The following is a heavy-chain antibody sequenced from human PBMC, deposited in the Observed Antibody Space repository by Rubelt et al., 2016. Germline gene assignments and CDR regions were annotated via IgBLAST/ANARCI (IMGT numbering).Heavy chain of an antibody. Sequence: QVQLVQSGAEVKKPGASVKVSCKASGYTFTSYGISWVRQAPGQGLEWMGWISAYNGNTNYAQKLRGRVTMTSDTSTSTAYMGLRSLRSDDTAVYYCARDLPPFRRYNWNFPLDYWGQGTLVTVSS. D-gene: IGHD1-7*01. CDR2: ISAYNGNT. CDR1: GYTFTSYG. CDR3: ARDLPPFRRYNWNFPLDY. J-gene: IGHJ4*02. V-gene: IGHV1-18*01.